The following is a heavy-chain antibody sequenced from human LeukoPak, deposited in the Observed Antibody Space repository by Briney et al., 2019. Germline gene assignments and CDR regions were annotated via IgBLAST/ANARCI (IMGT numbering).Heavy chain of an antibody. D-gene: IGHD2-21*02. CDR3: ASGATANTRHLDY. J-gene: IGHJ4*02. CDR1: GFPFSITW. Sequence: GGSLRLSCAASGFPFSITWMHWVRQAPGKGLVWVSRIAAAVADPAYVDSVKGRFTISRDKAQNTLYLQMNSLRAEDTAVYYCASGATANTRHLDYWGQGTLVTVSS. V-gene: IGHV3-74*01. CDR2: IAAAVADP.